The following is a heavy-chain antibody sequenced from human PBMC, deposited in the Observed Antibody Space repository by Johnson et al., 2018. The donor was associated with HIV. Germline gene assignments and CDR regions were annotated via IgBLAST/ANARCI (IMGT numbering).Heavy chain of an antibody. CDR1: GFTVSSNY. CDR2: IYSGGST. CDR3: ARWGVVTPHAFDI. J-gene: IGHJ3*02. D-gene: IGHD4-23*01. V-gene: IGHV3-66*02. Sequence: EVQLVESGGGLVKPGGSLRLSCAASGFTVSSNYMSWVRQAPGKGLEWVLVIYSGGSTYYADSVKGRFTISRDNSKNTLYLQMNSLRAEDTAVYYCARWGVVTPHAFDIWGQGTMVTVSS.